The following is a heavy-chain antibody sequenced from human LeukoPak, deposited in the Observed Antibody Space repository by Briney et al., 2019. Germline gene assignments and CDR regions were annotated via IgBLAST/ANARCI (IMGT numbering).Heavy chain of an antibody. Sequence: PSETLSLTCTVSGGSISSGGYYWSWIRQHPGKGLEWIGYIYYSGSTYYNPSLKSRVTISVDTSKNQFSLKLSSVTAADTAVYYCARGGTRITGNAHSKFFDYWGQGTLVTVSS. D-gene: IGHD1-20*01. CDR3: ARGGTRITGNAHSKFFDY. CDR1: GGSISSGGYY. J-gene: IGHJ4*02. V-gene: IGHV4-31*03. CDR2: IYYSGST.